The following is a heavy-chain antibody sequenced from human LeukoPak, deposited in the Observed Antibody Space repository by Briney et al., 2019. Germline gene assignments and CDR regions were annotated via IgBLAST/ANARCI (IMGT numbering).Heavy chain of an antibody. V-gene: IGHV3-74*03. CDR2: INSDGSST. CDR1: GFTFGNYW. Sequence: GGSPRLSCAASGFTFGNYWMHWVRQAPGKGLVWVPRINSDGSSTTYADSVKGRFTISRDNAKNTLDLQMNSLRAEDTAVYYCARGEKSWINGFDLWGQGTLVTVSS. CDR3: ARGEKSWINGFDL. D-gene: IGHD2-8*01. J-gene: IGHJ4*02.